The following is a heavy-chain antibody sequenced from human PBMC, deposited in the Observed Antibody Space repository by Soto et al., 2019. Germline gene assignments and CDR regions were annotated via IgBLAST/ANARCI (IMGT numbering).Heavy chain of an antibody. CDR1: GFTFSSYS. J-gene: IGHJ6*02. V-gene: IGHV3-48*01. CDR2: ISSSSSTI. D-gene: IGHD3-10*01. Sequence: GGSLRLSCAASGFTFSSYSMNWVRQAPGKGLEWVSYISSSSSTIYYADSVKGRFTISRDNAKNSLYLQMNSLRAEDTAVYYCARLSLNITDYYYGMDVWGQGTTVTVSS. CDR3: ARLSLNITDYYYGMDV.